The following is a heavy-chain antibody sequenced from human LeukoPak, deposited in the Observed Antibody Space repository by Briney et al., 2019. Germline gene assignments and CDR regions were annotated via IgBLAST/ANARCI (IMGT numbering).Heavy chain of an antibody. J-gene: IGHJ4*02. Sequence: GRSLRLSCTASGFNFGIYGMHWVRQAPGKGLEWVAVMWDDGTNEYYVESVKGRFTISRDNGKRTLYLQMNSLRVEDTAVYYCAKTNTGYCTSTSCPHIDYWGQGTLVTVSS. CDR2: MWDDGTNE. CDR1: GFNFGIYG. D-gene: IGHD2-2*01. CDR3: AKTNTGYCTSTSCPHIDY. V-gene: IGHV3-33*06.